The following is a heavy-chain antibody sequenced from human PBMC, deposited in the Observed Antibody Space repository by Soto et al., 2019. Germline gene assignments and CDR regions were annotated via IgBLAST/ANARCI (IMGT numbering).Heavy chain of an antibody. CDR3: AILLWSRGDWFDP. CDR2: IYYSGST. D-gene: IGHD3-10*01. CDR1: GGSISSYY. Sequence: QVQLQESGPGLVKPSETLSLTCTVSGGSISSYYWSWIRQPPGKGLEWIGYIYYSGSTNYNPSLKSRITVSVDTSKNQFSLKLSSVTAADTAVYYCAILLWSRGDWFDPWGQGTLVTVSS. V-gene: IGHV4-59*08. J-gene: IGHJ5*02.